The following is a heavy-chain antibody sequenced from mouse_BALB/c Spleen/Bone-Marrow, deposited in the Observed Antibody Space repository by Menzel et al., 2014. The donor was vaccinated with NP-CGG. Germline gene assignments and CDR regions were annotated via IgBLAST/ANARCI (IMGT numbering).Heavy chain of an antibody. V-gene: IGHV14-3*02. CDR3: ANYYYGSSLFAY. Sequence: VQLQQSGAELAKPGASVKLSCTASGFNIKDTYMHWVKQRPEQGLEWIGRIDPAHGNTKYDPKFQGKATITADTSSNTAYLQLSGLTSEDTAVYYCANYYYGSSLFAYWGQGTLVTVSA. D-gene: IGHD1-1*01. CDR1: GFNIKDTY. J-gene: IGHJ3*01. CDR2: IDPAHGNT.